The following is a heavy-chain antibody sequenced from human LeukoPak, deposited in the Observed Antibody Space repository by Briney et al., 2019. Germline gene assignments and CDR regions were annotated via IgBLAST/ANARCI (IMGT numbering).Heavy chain of an antibody. CDR1: GFTFSSYA. CDR2: ISGSGGST. D-gene: IGHD3-3*01. V-gene: IGHV3-23*01. Sequence: GGSLRLSCAASGFTFSSYAMSWVRQAPGKGLEWVSAISGSGGSTYYADSVKGRFTISRDNSKNTLYLQMNSLRAEDTAAYYCAKDSAIFGVVIIPLDYWGQGTLVTVSS. CDR3: AKDSAIFGVVIIPLDY. J-gene: IGHJ4*02.